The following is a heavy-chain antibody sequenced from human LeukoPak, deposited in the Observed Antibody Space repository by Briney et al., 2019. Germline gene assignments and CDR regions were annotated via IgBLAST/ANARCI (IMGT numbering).Heavy chain of an antibody. CDR3: ARDFGDYADGEWFEY. Sequence: VTVKVSCKASGYTFSGYYIHWVRQAPGQGLEWMGWINSNSGGRHYAEKCQGRVTVTIDTSINTAYLELSRLRYDDTAMYYCARDFGDYADGEWFEYWGQGTLVTVPS. J-gene: IGHJ4*02. CDR1: GYTFSGYY. CDR2: INSNSGGR. D-gene: IGHD4-17*01. V-gene: IGHV1-2*02.